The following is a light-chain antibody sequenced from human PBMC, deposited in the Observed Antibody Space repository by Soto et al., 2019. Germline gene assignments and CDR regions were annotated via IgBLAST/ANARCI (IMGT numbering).Light chain of an antibody. Sequence: DIQMTQSPSSLSTSVGDRVTITCRASQAISIYLAWYQQKPGKVPKLLIYAASTLQSGVPSRFSGSGSGIDFTLTISSLQPEDVATYYCQKYNSAPPTFGQGTKVEIK. J-gene: IGKJ1*01. CDR1: QAISIY. CDR3: QKYNSAPPT. V-gene: IGKV1-27*01. CDR2: AAS.